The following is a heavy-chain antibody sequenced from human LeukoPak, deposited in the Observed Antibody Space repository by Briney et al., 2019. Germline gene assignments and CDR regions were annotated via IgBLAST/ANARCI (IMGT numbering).Heavy chain of an antibody. J-gene: IGHJ4*02. CDR3: ARFPPTHYYDSSAQLDY. V-gene: IGHV4-34*01. CDR1: GGSFSGYY. Sequence: SETLSLTCAVYGGSFSGYYWSWIRQPPGKGLEWIGEINHGGSTNYNPSLKSRVTISVDTSKNQFSLKLSSVTAADTAVYYCARFPPTHYYDSSAQLDYWGQGTLVTVSS. CDR2: INHGGST. D-gene: IGHD3-22*01.